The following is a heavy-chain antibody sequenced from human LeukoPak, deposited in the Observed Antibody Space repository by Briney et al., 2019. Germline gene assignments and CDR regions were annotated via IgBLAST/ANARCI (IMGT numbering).Heavy chain of an antibody. CDR3: ARPYYYDSSGYGLGY. Sequence: GESLKISCKGSGYSFTSYWIGWVRRMPGKGLEWMGIIYPGDSDNRYSPSFEGQVTISADKSISTAYLQWSSLKASDTAMYYCARPYYYDSSGYGLGYWGQGTLVTVSS. CDR2: IYPGDSDN. V-gene: IGHV5-51*01. CDR1: GYSFTSYW. J-gene: IGHJ4*02. D-gene: IGHD3-22*01.